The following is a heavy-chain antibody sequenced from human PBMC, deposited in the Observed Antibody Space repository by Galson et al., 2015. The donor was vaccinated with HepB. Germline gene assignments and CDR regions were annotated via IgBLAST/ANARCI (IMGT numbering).Heavy chain of an antibody. V-gene: IGHV1-2*04. CDR1: GYTFTGYY. CDR2: INPNSGGT. D-gene: IGHD3-3*01. CDR3: ARGYDFWSGFGNYYYYYGMDV. J-gene: IGHJ6*02. Sequence: SVKVSCKASGYTFTGYYMHWVRQAPGQGLEWMGWINPNSGGTNYAQKFQGWVTMTRDTSISTAYMELSRLRSDDTAVYYCARGYDFWSGFGNYYYYYGMDVWGQGTTVTVSS.